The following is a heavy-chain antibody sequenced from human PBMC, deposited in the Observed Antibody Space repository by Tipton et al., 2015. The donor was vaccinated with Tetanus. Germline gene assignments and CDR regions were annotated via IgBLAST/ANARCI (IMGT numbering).Heavy chain of an antibody. CDR1: GFIVSSHY. D-gene: IGHD1-1*01. Sequence: GSLRLSCVASGFIVSSHYMSWVRQAPGKGLEWVSVMYSGGDTYYVDSVKGRFSISRDNAKNTLYLQMNSLRVEDAAVYYCARANNEFPKKGPFDSWGQGSLVIVSS. J-gene: IGHJ4*02. CDR2: MYSGGDT. V-gene: IGHV3-53*01. CDR3: ARANNEFPKKGPFDS.